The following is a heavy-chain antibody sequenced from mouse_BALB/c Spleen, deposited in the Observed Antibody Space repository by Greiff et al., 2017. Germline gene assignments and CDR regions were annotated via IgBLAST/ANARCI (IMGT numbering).Heavy chain of an antibody. V-gene: IGHV1-7*01. CDR3: ARRETDDSPGYYAMDY. CDR1: GYTFTSYW. Sequence: VQLQQSGAELAKPGASVKMSCTASGYTFTSYWMHWVKQRPGQGLEWIGYINPSTGYTEYNQKLKDKATLTADKSSSTAYMQLSSLTSEASAVYYCARRETDDSPGYYAMDYWGQGTSVTVSS. J-gene: IGHJ4*01. D-gene: IGHD2-4*01. CDR2: INPSTGYT.